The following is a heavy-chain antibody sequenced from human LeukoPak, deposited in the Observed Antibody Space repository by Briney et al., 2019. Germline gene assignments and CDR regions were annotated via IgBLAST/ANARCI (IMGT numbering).Heavy chain of an antibody. V-gene: IGHV4-39*01. CDR3: AVLAQTY. Sequence: PSETLSLTCSVSGGSISSSTYYWGWIRQPPGKGLEWIAGIHYGGSTYYSPSLKSRLTISIDPSKNQFSLKVRSVTAADTAVYYCAVLAQTYWGQGILVTVSS. CDR1: GGSISSSTYY. J-gene: IGHJ4*02. CDR2: IHYGGST.